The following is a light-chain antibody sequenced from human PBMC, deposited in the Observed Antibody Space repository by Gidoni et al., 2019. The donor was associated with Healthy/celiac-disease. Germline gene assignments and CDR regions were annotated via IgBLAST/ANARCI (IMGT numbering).Light chain of an antibody. CDR3: QQSYRTCMT. CDR1: QSITSY. Sequence: DIQMTQSPSSLSASVGDRVPLTCRASQSITSYLNWYQQKPGKAPKLLIYFASSLESGVPARFSGSGSGTDFTLTISSLQPEDVATYYCQQSYRTCMTFGQGTKVEIK. CDR2: FAS. J-gene: IGKJ1*01. V-gene: IGKV1-39*01.